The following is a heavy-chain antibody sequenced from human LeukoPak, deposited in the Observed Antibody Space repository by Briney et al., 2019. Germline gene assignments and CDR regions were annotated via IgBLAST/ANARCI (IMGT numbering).Heavy chain of an antibody. CDR2: INKDGGET. CDR1: EFTFSSYW. J-gene: IGHJ4*02. V-gene: IGHV3-7*05. CDR3: ARGGYFSTY. D-gene: IGHD3-3*02. Sequence: GGSLRLSCAASEFTFSSYWMTWVRQAPGRGLEWVANINKDGGETYYVDSVKGRFTISRDSAKNSLYLQMNSLRAEDTAVYYCARGGYFSTYWGQGTLVTVSS.